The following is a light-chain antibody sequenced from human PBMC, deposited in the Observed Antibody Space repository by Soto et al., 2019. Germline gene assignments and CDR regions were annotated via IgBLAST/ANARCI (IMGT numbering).Light chain of an antibody. Sequence: EIVLTQSPGTLSLSPGERATLSCRASQSVSSNYLAWYRRKPGQAPRLLIYGASYRATDIPGRFSGSGSGTDFTLTIIRREPEDCAVYYCQQYGSSPPTFGPGTRVEIK. CDR3: QQYGSSPPT. J-gene: IGKJ1*01. V-gene: IGKV3-20*01. CDR1: QSVSSNY. CDR2: GAS.